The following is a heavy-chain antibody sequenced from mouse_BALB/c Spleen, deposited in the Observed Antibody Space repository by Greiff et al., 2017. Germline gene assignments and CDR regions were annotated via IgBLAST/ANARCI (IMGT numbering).Heavy chain of an antibody. Sequence: EVQLQQSGAELVKPGASVKLSCTASGFNIKDTYMHWVKQRPEQGLEWIGRIDPANGNTKYDPKFQGKATITADTSSNTAYLQLSSLTSEDTAVYYCARGYYGSSPYAMDYWGQGTSVTVSS. V-gene: IGHV14-3*02. D-gene: IGHD1-1*01. CDR3: ARGYYGSSPYAMDY. CDR1: GFNIKDTY. J-gene: IGHJ4*01. CDR2: IDPANGNT.